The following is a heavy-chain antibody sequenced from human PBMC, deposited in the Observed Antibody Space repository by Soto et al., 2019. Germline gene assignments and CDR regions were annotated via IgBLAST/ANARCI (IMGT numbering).Heavy chain of an antibody. V-gene: IGHV3-30*03. CDR1: GFPFTTYG. CDR2: ISYDGRSK. D-gene: IGHD3-10*01. CDR3: VGGQYYFDY. J-gene: IGHJ4*02. Sequence: QVQLVESGGGVVQPGRSLRRSCAASGFPFTTYGMHWVRERPGKGLEWVAGISYDGRSKYYADSVKGRFTISRDNSKNTLYLQMNSLRPDDTALYYCVGGQYYFDYRGQGSMVPVSS.